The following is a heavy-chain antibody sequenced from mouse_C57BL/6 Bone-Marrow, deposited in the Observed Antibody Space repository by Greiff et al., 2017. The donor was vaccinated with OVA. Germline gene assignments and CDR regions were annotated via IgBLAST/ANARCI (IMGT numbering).Heavy chain of an antibody. J-gene: IGHJ3*01. CDR1: GYTFTEYT. D-gene: IGHD2-5*01. CDR3: ARHEYLSNHGGFAY. CDR2: FYPGRGSI. Sequence: VKLMESGAELVKPGASVKLSCKASGYTFTEYTIHWVKQRSGQGLEWIGWFYPGRGSIKYNEKFKDKATLTADKSSSTVYMALSRLTSEDSSVYFCARHEYLSNHGGFAYWGQGTLVTVSA. V-gene: IGHV1-62-2*01.